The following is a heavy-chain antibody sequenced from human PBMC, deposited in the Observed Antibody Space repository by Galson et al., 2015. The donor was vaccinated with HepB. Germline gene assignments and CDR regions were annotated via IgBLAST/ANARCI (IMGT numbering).Heavy chain of an antibody. V-gene: IGHV3-30-3*01. J-gene: IGHJ3*02. Sequence: SMRLSCAASGFTFSSSAMHWARQASGKGLEWVAVISYDGTNKYYADSVKGRFTISRDNSKNTLYLQMNSLRDEDTAVYYCARGPRWGSSSRGAFDIWGQGTMVTVSS. D-gene: IGHD6-13*01. CDR3: ARGPRWGSSSRGAFDI. CDR1: GFTFSSSA. CDR2: ISYDGTNK.